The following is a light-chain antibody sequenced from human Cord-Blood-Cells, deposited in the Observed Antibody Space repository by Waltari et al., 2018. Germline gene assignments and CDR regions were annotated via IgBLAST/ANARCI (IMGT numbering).Light chain of an antibody. V-gene: IGKV3-20*01. CDR1: QSVSSSY. CDR2: GAS. Sequence: EIVLTQSPGTLSLSPGERATLSCRASQSVSSSYLAWYQQKPGHAPRLLIYGASSMATGIPDRFSGSGSGTDFTLTISRLEPEDFAVYYCQQYGSSPLTFGGGTKVEIK. CDR3: QQYGSSPLT. J-gene: IGKJ4*01.